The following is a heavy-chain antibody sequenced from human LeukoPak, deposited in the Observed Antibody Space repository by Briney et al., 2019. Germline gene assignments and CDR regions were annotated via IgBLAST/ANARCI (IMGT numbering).Heavy chain of an antibody. Sequence: PGGSLRLSCAASGFTFSNFWMSWIRQAPGKGLEWVSVMYTLGNTNYADSVRGRFTISRDNSKNTLYLQMNSLRAEDTAVYYCAGYGGSYPYYMDVWGKGTTVTISS. J-gene: IGHJ6*03. CDR1: GFTFSNFW. V-gene: IGHV3-66*01. D-gene: IGHD1-26*01. CDR3: AGYGGSYPYYMDV. CDR2: MYTLGNT.